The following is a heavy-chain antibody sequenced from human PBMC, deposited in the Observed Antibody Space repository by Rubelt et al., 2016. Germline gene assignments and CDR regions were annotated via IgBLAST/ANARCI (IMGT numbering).Heavy chain of an antibody. CDR3: ARVWDDFWSYYFDY. J-gene: IGHJ4*02. V-gene: IGHV3-30*04. CDR1: GFTFSGSA. D-gene: IGHD3-3*01. CDR2: ISYDGSNK. Sequence: QVQLVESAGGLVQPGGSLKLSCAASGFTFSGSAMHWVRQASGKGLEWVAVISYDGSNKYYADSVKGRFTISRDNAKNSLYLQMNSLRAEDTAVYYCARVWDDFWSYYFDYWGQGTLVTVSS.